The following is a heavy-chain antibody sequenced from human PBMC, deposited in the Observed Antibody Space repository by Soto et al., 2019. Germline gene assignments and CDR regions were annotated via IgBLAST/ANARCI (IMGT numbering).Heavy chain of an antibody. CDR1: GGSISSGDYY. J-gene: IGHJ4*02. CDR2: IFYSGST. Sequence: QVQLQESGPGLVKPSQTLSLTCTVSGGSISSGDYYWSWIRQPPGKGLGWIGYIFYSGSTYYNPSLKSRLSISVDTSKNQFSLKLSSVTAADTAVYYCARAVRGSYYDSWGQGTLVTVSS. CDR3: ARAVRGSYYDS. D-gene: IGHD1-26*01. V-gene: IGHV4-30-4*01.